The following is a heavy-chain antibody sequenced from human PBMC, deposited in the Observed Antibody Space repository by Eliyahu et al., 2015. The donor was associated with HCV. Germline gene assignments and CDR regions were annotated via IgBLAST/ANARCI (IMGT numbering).Heavy chain of an antibody. CDR2: IDTDSGKT. CDR3: ARQEPYYERYYYYALDV. J-gene: IGHJ6*02. V-gene: IGHV1-3*04. Sequence: QVQLVQSGAEVKKPGASVKVSCEASGYNFINYAIHWVRQAPGQRLEWLGWIDTDSGKTRYSPRFQGRVVVTKDTPATTVHMEVSSLRSEDTAVYYCARQEPYYERYYYYALDVWGQGTTVIVSS. CDR1: GYNFINYA. D-gene: IGHD3-16*01.